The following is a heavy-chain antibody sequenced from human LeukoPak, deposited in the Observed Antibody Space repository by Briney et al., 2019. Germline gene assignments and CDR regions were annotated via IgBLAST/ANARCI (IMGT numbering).Heavy chain of an antibody. V-gene: IGHV4-59*01. Sequence: KPSETLSLTCTVSGGSISSYYWSWIRQPPGKGLEWIGYIYYSGSTNYNPSLKSRVTISVDTSKNQFSLKLSSVTAADTAVYYCARCYCSSTSCYSDWFDPWGQGTLVTVSS. CDR1: GGSISSYY. J-gene: IGHJ5*02. CDR3: ARCYCSSTSCYSDWFDP. CDR2: IYYSGST. D-gene: IGHD2-2*01.